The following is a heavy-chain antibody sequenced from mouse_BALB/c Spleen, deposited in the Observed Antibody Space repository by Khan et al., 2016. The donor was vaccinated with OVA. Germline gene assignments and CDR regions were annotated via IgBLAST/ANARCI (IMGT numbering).Heavy chain of an antibody. CDR3: ARTHEI. J-gene: IGHJ2*01. V-gene: IGHV1-4*01. CDR1: GYTFTSYT. Sequence: QVRLQQSGAELARPGASVKMSCKASGYTFTSYTMHRVKQRPGQGPEWIGYITPSSRYPTYNQKFKDKATLTADKSSSTAYMRLSILTSEDSAVYYCARTHEIWGQGTTLTVST. CDR2: ITPSSRYP.